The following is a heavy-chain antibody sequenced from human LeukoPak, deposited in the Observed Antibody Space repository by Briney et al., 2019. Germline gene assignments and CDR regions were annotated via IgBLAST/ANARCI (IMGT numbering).Heavy chain of an antibody. D-gene: IGHD6-13*01. CDR2: IKSKTDGGTT. J-gene: IGHJ4*02. Sequence: PGGSLRLSCAASGFTFSNAWMSWVRQAPGKGLEWVGRIKSKTDGGTTDYAAPVKGRFTISRDESKNTLYLQMNSLKTEDTAVYYCTTIAAAGYYDFRGQGTLVTVSS. CDR1: GFTFSNAW. V-gene: IGHV3-15*01. CDR3: TTIAAAGYYDF.